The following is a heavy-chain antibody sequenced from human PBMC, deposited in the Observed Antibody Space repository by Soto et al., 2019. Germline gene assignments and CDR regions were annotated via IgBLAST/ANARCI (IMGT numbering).Heavy chain of an antibody. Sequence: GGSLRLSCAASGFTFSSYGIHWVRQAPGKGLKWVAVISYDGSNKYYADSVKGRFTISRDNSKNTLYLQMNSLRAEDTAVYYCAKEWLRLYGMDVWGQGTTVTVSS. J-gene: IGHJ6*02. V-gene: IGHV3-30*18. CDR1: GFTFSSYG. D-gene: IGHD3-22*01. CDR3: AKEWLRLYGMDV. CDR2: ISYDGSNK.